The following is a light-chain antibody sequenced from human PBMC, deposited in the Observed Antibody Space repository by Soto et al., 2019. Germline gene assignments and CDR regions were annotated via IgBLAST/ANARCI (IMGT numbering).Light chain of an antibody. CDR2: AAS. CDR1: QGISTY. CDR3: HQSFRTPQKHT. Sequence: DIQLTQSPSFLSASIGDRVTITCRASQGISTYLAWYQQKPGKAPKLLIYAASTLQTGVPSRFSGSGYGTEFTLSISSLQPEDSAVYFCHQSFRTPQKHTFGQGTNLQMK. V-gene: IGKV1-39*01. J-gene: IGKJ2*01.